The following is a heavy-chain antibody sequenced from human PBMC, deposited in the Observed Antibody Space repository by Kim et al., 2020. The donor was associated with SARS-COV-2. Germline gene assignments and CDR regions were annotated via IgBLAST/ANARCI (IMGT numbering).Heavy chain of an antibody. D-gene: IGHD3-22*01. V-gene: IGHV1-24*01. CDR1: GYTLTELS. J-gene: IGHJ5*02. CDR3: ATSTPLIVVDWWFDP. Sequence: ASVKVSCKVSGYTLTELSMHWVRQAPGKGLEWMGGFDPEDAETIYAQKFQGRVTMTEDTSTDTAYMELSSLRSEDTAVYYCATSTPLIVVDWWFDPWGQGTLVTVSS. CDR2: FDPEDAET.